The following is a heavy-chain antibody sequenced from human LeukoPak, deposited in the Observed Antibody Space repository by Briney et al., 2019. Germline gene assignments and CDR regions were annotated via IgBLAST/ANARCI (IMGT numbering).Heavy chain of an antibody. J-gene: IGHJ4*02. Sequence: SETLSLTCAVYGGSFSGYYWSWIRQPPGKGLEWIGEINHSGSTNYNPSLKSRVSISVDTSKNQFSLKLSSVTAADTAVYYCARGAAVRGFDNWGQGTLVTVSS. CDR2: INHSGST. V-gene: IGHV4-34*01. CDR3: ARGAAVRGFDN. CDR1: GGSFSGYY. D-gene: IGHD6-13*01.